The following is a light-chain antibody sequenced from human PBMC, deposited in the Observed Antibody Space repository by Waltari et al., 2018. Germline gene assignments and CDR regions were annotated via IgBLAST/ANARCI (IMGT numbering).Light chain of an antibody. J-gene: IGKJ5*01. CDR2: KAS. CDR1: QSIIGW. CDR3: QHYNSYSPIT. Sequence: DIQMTQSPSTLSASIGDRVTITCRASQSIIGWLAWYQQKPGKAPKLLIFKASNLQSGVPSRFSGSGSGTDFTLTISSLQPDDFATYYCQHYNSYSPITFGQGTRLEIK. V-gene: IGKV1-5*03.